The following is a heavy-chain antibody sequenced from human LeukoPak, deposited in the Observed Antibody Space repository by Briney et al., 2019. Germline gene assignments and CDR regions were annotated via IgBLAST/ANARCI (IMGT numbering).Heavy chain of an antibody. Sequence: KSSETLSLTCTVSGGSISSYYWSWIRQPPEKGLEWIGSIYYSGSTYYNPSLKSRVTISVDTSKNQFSLKLSSVTAADTAVYYCARAKTGTLYYFDYWGQGTLVTVSS. CDR2: IYYSGST. D-gene: IGHD1-1*01. V-gene: IGHV4-39*01. CDR3: ARAKTGTLYYFDY. J-gene: IGHJ4*02. CDR1: GGSISSYY.